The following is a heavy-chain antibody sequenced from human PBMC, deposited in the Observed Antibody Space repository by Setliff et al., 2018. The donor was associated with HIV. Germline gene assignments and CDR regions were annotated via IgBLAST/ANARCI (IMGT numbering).Heavy chain of an antibody. CDR2: IHHSGNT. D-gene: IGHD3-10*01. V-gene: IGHV4-38-2*01. Sequence: LSFTCPVSGYSISSGYYWGWIRQPPGRGLEWIGAIHHSGNTYYNPSLKSRVTISVDTSKNLFSLKVNSVTAADTAVYYCARHDITLVRGLVWGQGTTVTVSS. CDR3: ARHDITLVRGLV. J-gene: IGHJ6*02. CDR1: GYSISSGYY.